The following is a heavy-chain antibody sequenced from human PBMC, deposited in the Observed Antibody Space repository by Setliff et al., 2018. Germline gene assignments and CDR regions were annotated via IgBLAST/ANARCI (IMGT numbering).Heavy chain of an antibody. CDR2: IYYSGST. J-gene: IGHJ5*02. CDR1: GGSISSHY. Sequence: PSETLSLTCTVSGGSISSHYWSWIRQPPGKGLEWIGSIYYSGSTYYNPSLKSRVTISVDTSKNQFSLKLSSVTAADTAVYYCARASLGYDFWSGYYSPELWLDPWGQGTLVTVSS. D-gene: IGHD3-3*01. CDR3: ARASLGYDFWSGYYSPELWLDP. V-gene: IGHV4-59*11.